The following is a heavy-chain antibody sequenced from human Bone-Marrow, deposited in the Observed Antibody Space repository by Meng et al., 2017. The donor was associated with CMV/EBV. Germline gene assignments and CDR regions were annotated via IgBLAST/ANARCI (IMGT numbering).Heavy chain of an antibody. D-gene: IGHD2-2*01. V-gene: IGHV4-30-4*08. CDR3: ARDRIVVVPAAIYYYYGMDV. CDR2: IYYSGST. Sequence: SETLSLTCTVSGGSISSYYWSWIRQPPGKGLEWIGYIYYSGSTYYNPSLKSRVTISVDTSKNQFSLKLSSVTAADTAVYYCARDRIVVVPAAIYYYYGMDVWGQGTTVTVSS. CDR1: GGSISSYY. J-gene: IGHJ6*02.